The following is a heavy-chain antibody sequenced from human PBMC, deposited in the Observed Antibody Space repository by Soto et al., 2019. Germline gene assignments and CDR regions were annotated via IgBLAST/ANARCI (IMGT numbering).Heavy chain of an antibody. CDR2: IIPIFGTA. D-gene: IGHD6-13*01. J-gene: IGHJ6*02. V-gene: IGHV1-69*06. CDR3: ARDGIAAAGNRGIDV. Sequence: SVKVSCKASGGTFSSYAISWVRQAPGQGLEWMGGIIPIFGTANCAQKFQGRVTITADKSTSTAYMELSSLRSEDTAVYYCARDGIAAAGNRGIDVWGQGXTVTVSS. CDR1: GGTFSSYA.